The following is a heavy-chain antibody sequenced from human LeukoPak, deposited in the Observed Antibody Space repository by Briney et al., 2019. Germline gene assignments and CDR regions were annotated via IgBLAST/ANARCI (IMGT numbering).Heavy chain of an antibody. D-gene: IGHD6-19*01. CDR3: AKEEGSGWFLDH. CDR2: ISYDGGNN. V-gene: IGHV3-30*18. CDR1: GFTFSTYG. Sequence: GRSLRLSCAASGFTFSTYGMHWVRQAPGKGLEWVAVISYDGGNNYYADSVQGRFTISRDNSKNTLYLQMNSLRGDDTAVYYCAKEEGSGWFLDHWGQGTLVTVSS. J-gene: IGHJ4*02.